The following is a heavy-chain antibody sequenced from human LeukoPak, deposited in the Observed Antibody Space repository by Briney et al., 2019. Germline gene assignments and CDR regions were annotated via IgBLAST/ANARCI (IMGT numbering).Heavy chain of an antibody. CDR2: ISPSDSYT. J-gene: IGHJ4*02. Sequence: GESLRISCKGSGYSFTNYWISWVRQLPGKGLEWMGRISPSDSYTNYSPSFQGHVTISADKSISTAYVQWSSLKATDTAIYYCARHNREDFDYWGQGTLVTVSS. CDR1: GYSFTNYW. V-gene: IGHV5-10-1*01. D-gene: IGHD2/OR15-2a*01. CDR3: ARHNREDFDY.